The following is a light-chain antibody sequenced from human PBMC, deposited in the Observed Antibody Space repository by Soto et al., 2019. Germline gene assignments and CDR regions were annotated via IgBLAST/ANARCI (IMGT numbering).Light chain of an antibody. J-gene: IGLJ3*02. CDR1: STDVGAYNY. CDR3: SSYVGNNNLV. V-gene: IGLV2-8*01. CDR2: AVT. Sequence: QSALTQPPSASGSPGQSVTISCTGTSTDVGAYNYVSWYQQHPGKAPKLMIYAVTKRPSGVPDRFSGSKSGSTASLTVSGLQSDYYADYYCSSYVGNNNLVFGGGTKLTVL.